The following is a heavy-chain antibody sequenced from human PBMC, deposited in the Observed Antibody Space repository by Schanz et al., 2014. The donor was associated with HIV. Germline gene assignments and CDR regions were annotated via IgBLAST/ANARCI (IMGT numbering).Heavy chain of an antibody. CDR2: ISGSGDNI. CDR1: GFTFSDYY. D-gene: IGHD3-22*01. CDR3: AKPEYDSSGNSQSHFDY. J-gene: IGHJ4*02. Sequence: QVQLVESGGGLVKPGESLRLSCAASGFTFSDYYISWIRQAPGKGLEWVSYISGSGDNIYYADSVKGRFTISRDNSKNTLYLQMTTLRTEDTAVYYCAKPEYDSSGNSQSHFDYWGQETLVTVSS. V-gene: IGHV3-11*01.